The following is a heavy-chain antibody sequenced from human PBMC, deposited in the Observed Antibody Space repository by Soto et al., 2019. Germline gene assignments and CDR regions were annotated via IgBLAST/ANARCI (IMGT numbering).Heavy chain of an antibody. V-gene: IGHV3-21*01. CDR2: ISSSSSYI. D-gene: IGHD6-19*01. J-gene: IGHJ6*02. CDR3: AREMLAGSSYYGMDV. CDR1: GFTFSSYS. Sequence: PGGSLRLSCAASGFTFSSYSMNWVRQAPGKGLEWVSSISSSSSYIYYADSVKGRFTISRDNAKNSLYLQMNSLRAEDTAVYYCAREMLAGSSYYGMDVWGQGTTVTVSS.